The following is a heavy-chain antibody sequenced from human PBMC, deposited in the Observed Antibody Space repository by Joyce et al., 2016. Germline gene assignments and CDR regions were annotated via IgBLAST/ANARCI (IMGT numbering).Heavy chain of an antibody. J-gene: IGHJ6*02. Sequence: EVQLVQSGAEVKKPGESLKISCKASGYRFTIYWIGWVRQMPGKGLEWMGSIYPDDSYTRYSPSFQGQVTISVDKSISTAYLQWSSLKASDTAIYFCARRDYYAMDVWGQGTTVTVSS. CDR2: IYPDDSYT. D-gene: IGHD5-24*01. CDR1: GYRFTIYW. CDR3: ARRDYYAMDV. V-gene: IGHV5-51*01.